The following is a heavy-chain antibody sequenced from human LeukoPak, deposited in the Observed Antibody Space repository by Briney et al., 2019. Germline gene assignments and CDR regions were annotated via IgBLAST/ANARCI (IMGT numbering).Heavy chain of an antibody. CDR2: IYYSGST. J-gene: IGHJ4*02. CDR3: ARLGGGWYVYFDY. Sequence: SETLSLTCTVSGGSISSSSYYWGWIRQPPGKGREWIGSIYYSGSTYYNPSLKSRVTISVDTSKNQFSLKLSSVTAADTAVYYCARLGGGWYVYFDYWGQGTLVTVSS. D-gene: IGHD6-19*01. CDR1: GGSISSSSYY. V-gene: IGHV4-39*01.